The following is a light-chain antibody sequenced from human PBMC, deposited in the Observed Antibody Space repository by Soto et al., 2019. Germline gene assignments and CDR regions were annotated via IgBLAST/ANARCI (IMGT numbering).Light chain of an antibody. Sequence: SVLTQPPSASWTPGQRVTISCSGGGSNIGRNYVYWYQQFPGTAPKILIYRNNQRPSAVPDRFSGSKSGTSASLAITGLQAEDEADYYCQSYDSSMSGYVFGTGTKVTVL. J-gene: IGLJ1*01. CDR2: RNN. V-gene: IGLV1-47*01. CDR1: GSNIGRNY. CDR3: QSYDSSMSGYV.